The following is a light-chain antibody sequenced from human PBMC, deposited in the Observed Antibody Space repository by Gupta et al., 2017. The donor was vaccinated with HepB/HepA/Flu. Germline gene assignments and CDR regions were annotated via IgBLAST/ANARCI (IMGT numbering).Light chain of an antibody. Sequence: QSVLTQPPSASGTPGQLVTISCSGSGSNIGSNSANWYHLLPGSAPILLIYADDPRPSGVPARFAGSKSGTTAFPAISGRQSDDEGTYYCAGWDDSEKGPLFGGGTKVTVL. V-gene: IGLV1-44*01. CDR3: AGWDDSEKGPL. J-gene: IGLJ2*01. CDR2: ADD. CDR1: GSNIGSNS.